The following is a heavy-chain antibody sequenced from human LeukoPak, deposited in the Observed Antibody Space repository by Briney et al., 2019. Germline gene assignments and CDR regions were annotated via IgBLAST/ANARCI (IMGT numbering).Heavy chain of an antibody. V-gene: IGHV3-74*01. CDR3: AGDGHYGMYV. CDR1: EFTFSNHW. CDR2: INGDGRTT. J-gene: IGHJ6*02. Sequence: GGSLRLSCAASEFTFSNHWMHWVRQAPGKGLVWVSHINGDGRTTTYADSVKGRFTTSRDNAKNTLYLQVNGLRVDDMAVYYCAGDGHYGMYVWGQGTTVTVSS.